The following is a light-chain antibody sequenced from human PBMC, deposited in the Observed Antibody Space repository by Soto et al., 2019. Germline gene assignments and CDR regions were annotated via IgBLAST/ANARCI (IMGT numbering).Light chain of an antibody. J-gene: IGLJ2*01. V-gene: IGLV2-23*02. Sequence: HSVLTQPASVSGSPGQSITISCTGTNGDVGSYDLVSWYQRYPGEAPKLIIYEVNKRPSGISNRFSGSKSGNTASLTISGLQAEDEAEYDCCSYAGSNSLIFGGGTKLT. CDR3: CSYAGSNSLI. CDR1: NGDVGSYDL. CDR2: EVN.